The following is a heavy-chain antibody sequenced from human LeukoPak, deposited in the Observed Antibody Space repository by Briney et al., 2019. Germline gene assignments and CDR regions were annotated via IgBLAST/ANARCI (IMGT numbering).Heavy chain of an antibody. CDR1: GFTFSSYA. V-gene: IGHV3-23*01. D-gene: IGHD6-19*01. CDR2: ISGSGGST. J-gene: IGHJ4*01. CDR3: AKDGYSSGSTFDY. Sequence: PGGSLRLSCAASGFTFSSYAMSWVRQAPGKGLEWVSGISGSGGSTYYADSVKGRFTISRDNSKNTLYLQMNSPRGEDTAVYYCAKDGYSSGSTFDYWGHGTLVTVSS.